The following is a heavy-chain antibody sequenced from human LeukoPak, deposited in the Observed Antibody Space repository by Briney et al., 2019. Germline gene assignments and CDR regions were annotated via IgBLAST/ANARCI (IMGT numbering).Heavy chain of an antibody. V-gene: IGHV4-59*01. Sequence: PSETLSLTCTVSGGSISSYYWSWIRQPPGKGLEWLGYIYYSGSTNYNPSLKSRVTISVDTSKNQFSLKLSSVTAADTAVYYCARVGGDYGMDVWGQGTTVTVSS. J-gene: IGHJ6*02. CDR1: GGSISSYY. D-gene: IGHD3-16*01. CDR2: IYYSGST. CDR3: ARVGGDYGMDV.